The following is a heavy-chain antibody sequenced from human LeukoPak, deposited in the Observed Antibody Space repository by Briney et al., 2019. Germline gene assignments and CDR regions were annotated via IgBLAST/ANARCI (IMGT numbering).Heavy chain of an antibody. V-gene: IGHV1-18*01. CDR1: GYTFTSYG. Sequence: GASVKVSCKASGYTFTSYGISWVRQAPGQGLEWMGWISAYNGNTNYAQKLQGRVTMTTDTSTSTAYMELRSLRSDDTAVYYCARDSRDILTGPATDWGQGTLVTASS. CDR2: ISAYNGNT. D-gene: IGHD3-9*01. J-gene: IGHJ4*02. CDR3: ARDSRDILTGPATD.